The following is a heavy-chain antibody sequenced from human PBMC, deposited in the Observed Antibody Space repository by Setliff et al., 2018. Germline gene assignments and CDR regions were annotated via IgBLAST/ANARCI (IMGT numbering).Heavy chain of an antibody. CDR2: IHDSGNPT. CDR3: VRAVVIRGSKPLDS. CDR1: GFTFSNYY. Sequence: PGGSLRLSCAASGFTFSNYYMTWIRQAPGKGLEWISYIHDSGNPTYYADSVKDRFIISRDDSKNSLYLQMYSLKSDDTAVYYCVRAVVIRGSKPLDSWGQGTLVTVSS. V-gene: IGHV3-11*01. D-gene: IGHD3-10*01. J-gene: IGHJ4*02.